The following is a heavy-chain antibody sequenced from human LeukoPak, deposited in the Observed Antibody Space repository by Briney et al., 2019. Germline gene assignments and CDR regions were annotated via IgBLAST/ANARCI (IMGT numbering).Heavy chain of an antibody. Sequence: ASVKVSCKASGGTFTNYDINWVRQATGQGLEWMGWMNPNSGNTGYAQKFQGRVTITRNTSISTAYMELSSLRSENTAVYYCALSLLNAFDTWGQGTLVTVSS. V-gene: IGHV1-8*03. CDR1: GGTFTNYD. CDR2: MNPNSGNT. J-gene: IGHJ3*02. CDR3: ALSLLNAFDT.